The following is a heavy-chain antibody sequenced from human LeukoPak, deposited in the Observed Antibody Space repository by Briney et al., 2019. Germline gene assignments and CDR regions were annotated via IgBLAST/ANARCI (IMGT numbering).Heavy chain of an antibody. Sequence: GGSLRLSCAASGFTFSSYAMTWVRQAPGKGLEWVSGISGSGGTTYYADSVKGRFTISRDNSKNTLYLQMNSLRAEDTAVYYCAKDRASAFDIWGQGTMVTVSS. V-gene: IGHV3-23*01. J-gene: IGHJ3*02. CDR1: GFTFSSYA. CDR2: ISGSGGTT. D-gene: IGHD3-10*01. CDR3: AKDRASAFDI.